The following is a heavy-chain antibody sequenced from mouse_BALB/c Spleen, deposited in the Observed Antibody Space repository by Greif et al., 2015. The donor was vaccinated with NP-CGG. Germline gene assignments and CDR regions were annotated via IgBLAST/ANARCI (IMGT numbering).Heavy chain of an antibody. CDR2: INPSNGGT. D-gene: IGHD1-1*02. V-gene: IGHV1S81*02. CDR1: GYTFTSYY. CDR3: TRYGGLDHFYAMDY. Sequence: QVQLKESGAELVKPGASVKLSCKASGYTFTSYYMYWVKQRPGQGLEWIGGINPSNGGTNFNEKFKSKATLTVDKSSSTAYMQRSSLTSEDSAVYYCTRYGGLDHFYAMDYWGQGTSVTVSS. J-gene: IGHJ4*01.